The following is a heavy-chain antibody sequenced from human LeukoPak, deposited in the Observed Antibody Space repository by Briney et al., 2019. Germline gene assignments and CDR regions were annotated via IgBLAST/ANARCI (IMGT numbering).Heavy chain of an antibody. Sequence: GRSLRLSCAASGFTFSSYEMNWVRQAPGKGLEWVSYISSSGSTIYYADSVKGRFTISRDNAKNSLYLQMNSLRAEDTAVYYCARARPGYYDSSGYYYRDYWGQGTLVTVSS. D-gene: IGHD3-22*01. J-gene: IGHJ4*02. CDR3: ARARPGYYDSSGYYYRDY. V-gene: IGHV3-48*03. CDR2: ISSSGSTI. CDR1: GFTFSSYE.